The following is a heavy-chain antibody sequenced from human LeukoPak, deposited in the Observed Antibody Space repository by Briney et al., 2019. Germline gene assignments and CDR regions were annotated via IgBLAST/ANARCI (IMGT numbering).Heavy chain of an antibody. V-gene: IGHV3-7*01. CDR2: IKQDGSEK. Sequence: TGGSLRLSCAASGFTFSRYWMSWVRQAPGKGLEWVANIKQDGSEKYYVDSVKGRFTISRDNAKNSLYLQMNSLRADDTAVYYCARDYWSGGSSYSGYYYMDVWGKGTTVTVSS. CDR3: ARDYWSGGSSYSGYYYMDV. D-gene: IGHD2-15*01. J-gene: IGHJ6*03. CDR1: GFTFSRYW.